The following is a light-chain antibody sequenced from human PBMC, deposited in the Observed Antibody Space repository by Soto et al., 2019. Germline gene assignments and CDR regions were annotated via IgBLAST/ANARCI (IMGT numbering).Light chain of an antibody. CDR1: QGIGNY. CDR3: KKYNTAPET. V-gene: IGKV1-27*01. J-gene: IGKJ1*01. CDR2: DAS. Sequence: DIQMTQSPSSLSASVGDRVTITCRASQGIGNYLAWYQQKPGKVPKNLIYDASTLQSGVPSRFSGSGSGTDFTLTISSLQPEVVASYYCKKYNTAPETFGKGTKGDIK.